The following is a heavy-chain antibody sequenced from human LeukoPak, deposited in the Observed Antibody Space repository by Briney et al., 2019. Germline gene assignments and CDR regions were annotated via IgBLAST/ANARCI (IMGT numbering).Heavy chain of an antibody. CDR2: ISGSGGST. J-gene: IGHJ4*02. V-gene: IGHV3-23*01. CDR3: ARDGIVGATRDYFDY. Sequence: GGSLRLSCAASGFTFSSYAMSWVRQAPGKGLEWVSAISGSGGSTYYADSVKGRFTISRDNSKNTLYLQMNSLRAEDTAVYYCARDGIVGATRDYFDYWGQGTLVTVSS. D-gene: IGHD1-26*01. CDR1: GFTFSSYA.